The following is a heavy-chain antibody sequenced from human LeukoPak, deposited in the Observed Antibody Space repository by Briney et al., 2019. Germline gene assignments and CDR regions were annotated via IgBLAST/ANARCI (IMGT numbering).Heavy chain of an antibody. D-gene: IGHD6-13*01. J-gene: IGHJ4*02. CDR1: GYSFNTYW. CDR2: IYPGDSDT. V-gene: IGHV5-51*01. Sequence: GESLKISCKGSGYSFNTYWIAWVRQMPGKGLEWMGIIYPGDSDTKYSPSFQGQVTISADNSISTAYLQWSSLKASDTAMYYCARHSSSWYYFDYWSQGTLVTVSS. CDR3: ARHSSSWYYFDY.